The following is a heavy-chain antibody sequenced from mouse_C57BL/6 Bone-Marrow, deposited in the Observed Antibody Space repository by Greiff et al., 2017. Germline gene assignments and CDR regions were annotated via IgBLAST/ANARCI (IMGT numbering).Heavy chain of an antibody. CDR2: IHPNSGST. CDR3: ARGRHLWYFDV. V-gene: IGHV1-64*01. Sequence: VQLQQPGAELVKPGASVKLSCKASGYTFTSYWMHWVKQRPGQGLEWIGMIHPNSGSTNYNEKFKSKATLTVDKSSSTAYMQLSRLTSEDSAVXYCARGRHLWYFDVWGTGTTVTVSS. J-gene: IGHJ1*03. D-gene: IGHD3-1*01. CDR1: GYTFTSYW.